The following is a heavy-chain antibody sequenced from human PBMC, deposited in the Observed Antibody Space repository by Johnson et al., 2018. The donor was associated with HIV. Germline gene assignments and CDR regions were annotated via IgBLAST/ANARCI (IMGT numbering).Heavy chain of an antibody. CDR3: TTDPGKNSAFDI. J-gene: IGHJ3*02. Sequence: VQLVESGGGLVKPGGSLRLSCAASGFTFSNAWMSWVRQAPGKGLEWVGRIKSKTDGGTTDYAAPVKGRFTISRDDSKNTLYLQMNSLKTEDTAVYYGTTDPGKNSAFDIWGQGTMVTVSS. CDR1: GFTFSNAW. V-gene: IGHV3-15*01. D-gene: IGHD1/OR15-1a*01. CDR2: IKSKTDGGTT.